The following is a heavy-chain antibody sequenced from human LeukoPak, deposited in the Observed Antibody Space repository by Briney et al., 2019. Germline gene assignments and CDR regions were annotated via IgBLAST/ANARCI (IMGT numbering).Heavy chain of an antibody. CDR1: GGSFSGYY. CDR2: INHSGST. J-gene: IGHJ5*02. Sequence: SETLSLTCAVYGGSFSGYYWSWIRQPPGKGLEWIGEINHSGSTNYNPSLKSRVTISVDTSKDQFSLKLSSVTAADTAVYYCARYYGHKVITPLPDWFDPWGQGTLVTVSS. V-gene: IGHV4-34*01. CDR3: ARYYGHKVITPLPDWFDP. D-gene: IGHD3-16*01.